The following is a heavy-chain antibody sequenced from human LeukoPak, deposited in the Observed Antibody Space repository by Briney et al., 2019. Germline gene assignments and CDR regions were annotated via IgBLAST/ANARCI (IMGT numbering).Heavy chain of an antibody. J-gene: IGHJ4*02. V-gene: IGHV3-48*03. CDR1: GFTFSSYA. Sequence: GGSLRLSCAASGFTFSSYAMSWVRQAPGKGLEWVSYISSSGSTIYYADSVRGRFTISRDNAKNSLYLQMNSLRAEDTAVYYCARDIGSSWSPHIDYWGQGTLVTVSS. CDR3: ARDIGSSWSPHIDY. CDR2: ISSSGSTI. D-gene: IGHD6-13*01.